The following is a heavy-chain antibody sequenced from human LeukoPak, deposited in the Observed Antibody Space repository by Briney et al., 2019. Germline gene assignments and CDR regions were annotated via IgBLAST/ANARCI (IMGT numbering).Heavy chain of an antibody. D-gene: IGHD3-22*01. J-gene: IGHJ4*02. CDR2: INPNSGGT. V-gene: IGHV1-2*02. CDR3: ARDWRLYYYDSSGYYPLD. CDR1: GYTFTGYY. Sequence: ASVKVSCKASGYTFTGYYMHWVRQAPGQGLEWMGWINPNSGGTNYAQKFQGRVTMTSDTSISTAYMELSRLRSDDTAVYYCARDWRLYYYDSSGYYPLDWGQGTLVTVSS.